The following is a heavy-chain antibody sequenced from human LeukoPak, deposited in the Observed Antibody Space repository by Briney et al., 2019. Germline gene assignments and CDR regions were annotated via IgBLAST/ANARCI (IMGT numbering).Heavy chain of an antibody. CDR3: ARSQRDVEWYSSGWYYFDY. Sequence: ASVKVSCKASGYTFTSYAMNWVRQAPGQGLEWMGWINPNSGGTNYAQKFQGRVTMTRDTSISTAYMELSRLRSDDTAVYYCARSQRDVEWYSSGWYYFDYWGQGTLVTVSS. CDR1: GYTFTSYA. J-gene: IGHJ4*02. V-gene: IGHV1-2*02. CDR2: INPNSGGT. D-gene: IGHD6-19*01.